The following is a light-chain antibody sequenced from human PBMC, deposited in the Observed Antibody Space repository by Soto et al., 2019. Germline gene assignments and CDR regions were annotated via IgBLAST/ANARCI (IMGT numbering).Light chain of an antibody. Sequence: EMVLTQSPGTLSLSPGERATLSCRASQSVSNNYLGWYQQKPGQAPRLLVYGASRRATGIPDRFSGSGSGTDFTLTISGLEAEDFAVYYCQQYGNSLPWTFGQGTRWIS. J-gene: IGKJ1*01. V-gene: IGKV3-20*01. CDR2: GAS. CDR3: QQYGNSLPWT. CDR1: QSVSNNY.